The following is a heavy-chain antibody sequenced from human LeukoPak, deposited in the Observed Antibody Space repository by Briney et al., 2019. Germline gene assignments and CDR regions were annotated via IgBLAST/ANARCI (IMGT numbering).Heavy chain of an antibody. D-gene: IGHD1-26*01. J-gene: IGHJ4*02. Sequence: SETLSLTCTVSGGSISSYYWSWIRQPPGKGLEWIGYIYYSGSTNYNPSLKSRVTISVDTSKNQFSLKLSSVTAADTAVYYCARYESGNFEYWGQGTLVTVSS. CDR2: IYYSGST. CDR3: ARYESGNFEY. V-gene: IGHV4-59*12. CDR1: GGSISSYY.